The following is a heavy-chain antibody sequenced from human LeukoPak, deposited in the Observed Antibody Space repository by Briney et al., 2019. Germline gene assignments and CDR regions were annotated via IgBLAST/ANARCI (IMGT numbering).Heavy chain of an antibody. Sequence: EASVKVSCKASGYTFTGYYMHWVRHAPGQGFEWMEWINPNSGGTNYAQKFQGRVTMTRDTSISTAYMELSRLRSDDTAVYYCARRKQQWLVGTIYYYYYMDVWGKGTTVTVSS. D-gene: IGHD6-19*01. V-gene: IGHV1-2*02. CDR3: ARRKQQWLVGTIYYYYYMDV. CDR2: INPNSGGT. CDR1: GYTFTGYY. J-gene: IGHJ6*03.